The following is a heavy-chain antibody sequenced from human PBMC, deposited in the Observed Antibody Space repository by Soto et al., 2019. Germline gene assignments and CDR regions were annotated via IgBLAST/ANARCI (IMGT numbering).Heavy chain of an antibody. Sequence: SETLSLTCAVSGVSISSGNWWTWVRQTPQRGLEYIGEIFHDGTANYYPSFERRVTITRDMSTSTAYMELSSLRSEDTAVHYCAAGAGSTRFDYWGQGTRVTVSS. V-gene: IGHV4-4*02. D-gene: IGHD1-1*01. CDR3: AAGAGSTRFDY. J-gene: IGHJ4*02. CDR1: GVSISSGNW. CDR2: IFHDGTA.